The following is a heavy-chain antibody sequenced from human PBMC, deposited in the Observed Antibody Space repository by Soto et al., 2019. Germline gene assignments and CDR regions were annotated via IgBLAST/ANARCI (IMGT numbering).Heavy chain of an antibody. CDR3: ARENSGVRYSDYYFDY. Sequence: QVQLVQSGAEVKKPGSSVKVSCKASGGTFSSYTISWVRQAPGQGLEWMGRIIPILGIANYAQKFQGRVTITADKSTSTAYMEMSSLRSEDTAVYYCARENSGVRYSDYYFDYWGQGTLVTVSS. J-gene: IGHJ4*02. CDR2: IIPILGIA. V-gene: IGHV1-69*08. CDR1: GGTFSSYT. D-gene: IGHD3-3*01.